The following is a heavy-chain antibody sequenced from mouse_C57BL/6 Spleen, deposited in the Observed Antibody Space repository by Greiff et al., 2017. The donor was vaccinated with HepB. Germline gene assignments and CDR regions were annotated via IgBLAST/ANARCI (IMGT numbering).Heavy chain of an antibody. J-gene: IGHJ4*01. CDR2: IDPSDSYT. D-gene: IGHD2-3*01. V-gene: IGHV1-50*01. CDR3: ARLDGYYVNAMDY. Sequence: VQLQQSGAELVKPGASVKLSCKASGYTFTSYWMQWVNQRPGQGLEWIGEIDPSDSYTNYNQKFKGKATLTVDTSSSTAYMQLSSLTSEDSAVYYCARLDGYYVNAMDYWGQGTSVTVAS. CDR1: GYTFTSYW.